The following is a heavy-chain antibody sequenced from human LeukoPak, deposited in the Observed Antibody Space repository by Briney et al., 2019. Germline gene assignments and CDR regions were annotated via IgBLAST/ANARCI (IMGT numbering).Heavy chain of an antibody. CDR2: IKPDESEK. V-gene: IGHV3-7*03. J-gene: IGHJ4*02. CDR3: AKWGPYDILTGRIN. CDR1: GFTFSNYW. D-gene: IGHD3-9*01. Sequence: GGSPRLSCAASGFTFSNYWMTWVRQAPGKGLEWVANIKPDESEKYYVGSVKGRLTISRDNAKNSLYLQMNSLRAEDTAVYYCAKWGPYDILTGRINWGQGTLVTVSS.